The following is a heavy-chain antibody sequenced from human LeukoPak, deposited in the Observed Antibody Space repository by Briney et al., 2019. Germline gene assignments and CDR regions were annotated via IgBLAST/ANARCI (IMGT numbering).Heavy chain of an antibody. CDR2: VSYDGSNQ. Sequence: GGSLRLSGAASGVTFSHYEMHWVRQAPGKGLECVAVVSYDGSNQYYADSVKGRFTISRDNSKNTMYLQMNSLIVEDTAVYYCVRDLTVMVTYWGQGTLVTVSS. V-gene: IGHV3-30-3*01. CDR3: VRDLTVMVTY. D-gene: IGHD5-18*01. J-gene: IGHJ4*02. CDR1: GVTFSHYE.